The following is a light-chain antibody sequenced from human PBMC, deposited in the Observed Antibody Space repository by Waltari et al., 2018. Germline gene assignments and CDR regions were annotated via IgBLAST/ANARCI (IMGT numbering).Light chain of an antibody. CDR3: QQYQSFWT. CDR1: QSISTW. J-gene: IGKJ1*01. V-gene: IGKV1-5*03. CDR2: KAS. Sequence: IQMTQSPSTLSASVGDRVTITCRASQSISTWLAWYQQKPGKAPELLIYKASSFENGVPSRFSGSGSETEFTLTISSLQPDDFATYYCQQYQSFWTFGQGTKVEIK.